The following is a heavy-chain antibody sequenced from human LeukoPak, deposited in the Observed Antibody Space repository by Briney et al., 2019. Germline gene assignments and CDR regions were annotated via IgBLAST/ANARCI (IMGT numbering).Heavy chain of an antibody. Sequence: GGSLRLSCAASGFTFSSYSMNWVRQAPGKGLEWVSSISSSSSYIYYADSVKGRFTISRDNAKNSLYLQMNSLRAEDTAVYYCARGVPAAIRAYWFDPWGQGTLVTVSS. CDR2: ISSSSSYI. V-gene: IGHV3-21*01. D-gene: IGHD2-2*02. CDR1: GFTFSSYS. J-gene: IGHJ5*02. CDR3: ARGVPAAIRAYWFDP.